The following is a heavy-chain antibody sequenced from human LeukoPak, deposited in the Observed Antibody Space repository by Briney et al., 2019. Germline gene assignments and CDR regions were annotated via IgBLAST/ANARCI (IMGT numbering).Heavy chain of an antibody. J-gene: IGHJ4*02. V-gene: IGHV4-4*02. CDR3: ARDWDSSGWSYYFDY. Sequence: NASETLSLTCAVSGGSISSSNWWSWVRQPPGKGLEWIGEIYHSGSTNYNPSLKSRVTISVDTSKNQFSLKLSSVTAADTAVYYCARDWDSSGWSYYFDYWGQGTLVTVSS. CDR2: IYHSGST. D-gene: IGHD6-19*01. CDR1: GGSISSSNW.